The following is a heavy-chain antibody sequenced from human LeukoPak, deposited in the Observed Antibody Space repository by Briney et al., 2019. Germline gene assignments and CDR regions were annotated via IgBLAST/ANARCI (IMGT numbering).Heavy chain of an antibody. D-gene: IGHD2-15*01. CDR2: IYHSGST. Sequence: PSQTLSLTCTVSGGSISRGGYYWSWIRQHTGTGLEWIGYIYHSGSTHYNPSLKSRVTISVDTSKNQFSLKLSSVTAADTAVYYCARVVVVAATDYGMDVWGKGTTVTVSS. CDR3: ARVVVVAATDYGMDV. J-gene: IGHJ6*04. CDR1: GGSISRGGYY. V-gene: IGHV4-31*03.